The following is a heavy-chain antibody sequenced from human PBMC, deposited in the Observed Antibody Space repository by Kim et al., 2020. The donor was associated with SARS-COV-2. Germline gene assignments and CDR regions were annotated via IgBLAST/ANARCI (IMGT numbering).Heavy chain of an antibody. Sequence: GGSLRLSCAASGFTFGDYGMAWVRQSPRKGLDGVFGIYWNAGSIGYGDFVEGRFTISRDNAKNSLYLQMNSLRVEDTALYFCARFCFGGSCRDPNAFDVWGQGTTVTVSS. V-gene: IGHV3-20*04. CDR2: IYWNAGSI. J-gene: IGHJ3*01. D-gene: IGHD2-15*01. CDR1: GFTFGDYG. CDR3: ARFCFGGSCRDPNAFDV.